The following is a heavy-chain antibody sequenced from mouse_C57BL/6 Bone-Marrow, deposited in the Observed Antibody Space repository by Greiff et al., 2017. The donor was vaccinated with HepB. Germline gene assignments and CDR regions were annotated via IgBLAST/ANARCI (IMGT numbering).Heavy chain of an antibody. V-gene: IGHV1-15*01. CDR3: TGWLLRGYFDY. CDR2: IDPETGGT. CDR1: GYTFTDYE. J-gene: IGHJ2*01. Sequence: QVQLQQSGAELVRPGASVTLSCKASGYTFTDYEMHWVKQTPVHGLEWIGAIDPETGGTAYNQKFKGKAILTADKSSSTAYMELRSLTSEDSAVDYCTGWLLRGYFDYWGQGTTLTVSS. D-gene: IGHD2-3*01.